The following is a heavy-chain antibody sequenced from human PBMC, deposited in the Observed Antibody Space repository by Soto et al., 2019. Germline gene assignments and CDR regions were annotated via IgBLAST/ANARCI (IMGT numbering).Heavy chain of an antibody. Sequence: EVQLVESGGGLIPPGGSLRLSCAASGFLVNSAYMTWVRQAPGKGLEWLSMINSDGSTLYAESVKGRFTISIDNSKNRLDLQMNSLRAEDTAMNYCARSGYSLAWGYWGQGTLVIVTS. CDR1: GFLVNSAY. J-gene: IGHJ4*02. CDR2: INSDGST. CDR3: ARSGYSLAWGY. V-gene: IGHV3-53*01. D-gene: IGHD5-18*01.